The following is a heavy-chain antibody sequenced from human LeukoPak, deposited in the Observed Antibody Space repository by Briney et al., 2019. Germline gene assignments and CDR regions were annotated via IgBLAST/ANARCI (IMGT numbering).Heavy chain of an antibody. CDR3: ARATEENYYDSSGYDP. Sequence: GGSLRLSCAASGFTFSSYAMSWVRQAPGKGLEWVSAISGSGGSTYYADSVKGRFTISRDNSKNTLYLQMNSLRAEDTAVYYCARATEENYYDSSGYDPWGQGTLVTVSS. CDR2: ISGSGGST. CDR1: GFTFSSYA. V-gene: IGHV3-23*01. J-gene: IGHJ5*02. D-gene: IGHD3-22*01.